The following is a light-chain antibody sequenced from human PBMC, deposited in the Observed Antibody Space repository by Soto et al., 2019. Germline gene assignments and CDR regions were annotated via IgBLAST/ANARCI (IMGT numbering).Light chain of an antibody. CDR3: QQGDSFPRT. J-gene: IGKJ1*01. V-gene: IGKV1-12*01. Sequence: DIPMTQSPSSVSASVGDRVTITCRASQGIGSRLAWYQQKPGTAPKLLIYDASPLQSGVPSRFSGSGSGTAFTFTISSLQPEDFASYFCQQGDSFPRTFGQGTKVEIK. CDR1: QGIGSR. CDR2: DAS.